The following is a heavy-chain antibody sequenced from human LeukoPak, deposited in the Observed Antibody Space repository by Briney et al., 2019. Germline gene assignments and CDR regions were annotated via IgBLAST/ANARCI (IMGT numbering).Heavy chain of an antibody. CDR2: INHSGTT. CDR3: AREACSSGSCDAFDI. J-gene: IGHJ3*02. D-gene: IGHD2-15*01. V-gene: IGHV4-39*07. CDR1: GGSISSSSYY. Sequence: SETLPLTCTVSGGSISSSSYYWGWIRQPPGKGLEWIGEINHSGTTNYNPSLKSRVTMSVDTSKNQFSLKLSSVTAADTAVYYCAREACSSGSCDAFDIWGEGTMVIVSS.